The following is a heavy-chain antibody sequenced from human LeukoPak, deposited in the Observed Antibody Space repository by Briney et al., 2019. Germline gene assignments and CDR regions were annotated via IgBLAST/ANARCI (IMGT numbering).Heavy chain of an antibody. CDR3: AGSYEDIVVVVAATGDAFDI. CDR2: ISSSSSYI. CDR1: GFTFSSYS. V-gene: IGHV3-21*01. Sequence: PGGSLGLSCAASGFTFSSYSMNWVRQAPGKGLEWVSSISSSSSYIYYADSVKGRFTISRDNAKNSLYLQMNSLRAEDTAVYYCAGSYEDIVVVVAATGDAFDIWGQGTMVTVSS. D-gene: IGHD2-15*01. J-gene: IGHJ3*02.